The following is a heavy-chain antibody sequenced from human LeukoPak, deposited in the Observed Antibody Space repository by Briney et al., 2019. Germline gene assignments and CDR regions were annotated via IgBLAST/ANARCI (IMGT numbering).Heavy chain of an antibody. CDR1: GYTFTGYY. V-gene: IGHV1-2*02. CDR2: INLNSGGT. CDR3: ASGGLRSWVNGYYFDY. D-gene: IGHD5-12*01. Sequence: ASVKVSCKASGYTFTGYYMHLVRQAPGQGLEWGGGINLNSGGTNYAQKFQGRVTMTRDTSISTAYMELSRLRSDDTAVYYCASGGLRSWVNGYYFDYWGQGTLVTVSS. J-gene: IGHJ4*02.